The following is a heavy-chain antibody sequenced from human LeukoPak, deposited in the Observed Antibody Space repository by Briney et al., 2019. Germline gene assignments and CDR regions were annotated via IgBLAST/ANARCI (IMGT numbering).Heavy chain of an antibody. CDR3: ARVPYSSGYYY. D-gene: IGHD3-22*01. CDR2: INSDGSRI. J-gene: IGHJ4*02. V-gene: IGHV3-74*01. Sequence: HAGGSLRLSCAASGFTFTSYWMHWVRHGPGKGLVWVSRINSDGSRIDYADSVKGRFTISRDNAKNTLYLQLNSLRADDTAVYYCARVPYSSGYYYWGQGTLVTVSS. CDR1: GFTFTSYW.